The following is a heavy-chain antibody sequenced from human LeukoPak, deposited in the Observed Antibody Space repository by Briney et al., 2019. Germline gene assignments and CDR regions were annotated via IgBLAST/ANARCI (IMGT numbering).Heavy chain of an antibody. CDR2: ISSSGTTI. CDR1: GFTFSDYY. J-gene: IGHJ4*02. D-gene: IGHD3-10*01. V-gene: IGHV3-11*01. CDR3: ASLRGVNR. Sequence: GGSLRLSCAASGFTFSDYYMSWIRQPPGKGLEWVSYISSSGTTIYYADSVRGRFTVSRDNVKNSLYLQMDSLSAEDTAVYYCASLRGVNRWGQGTLVTVSS.